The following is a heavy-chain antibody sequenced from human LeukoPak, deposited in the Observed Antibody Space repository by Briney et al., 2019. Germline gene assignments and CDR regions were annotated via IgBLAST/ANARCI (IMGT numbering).Heavy chain of an antibody. CDR1: RFTFSDYS. Sequence: GGSLRLSCAASRFTFSDYSMHWVRQAPGKGLEWVAVISYEGSYKYYADSVKGWFTIARDNSKNTLFLQMNSLRAEDTAVYYCARVSAPHCSTSSCYTSHAFDIWGQGTMVTVSS. V-gene: IGHV3-30*01. CDR2: ISYEGSYK. CDR3: ARVSAPHCSTSSCYTSHAFDI. D-gene: IGHD2-2*01. J-gene: IGHJ3*02.